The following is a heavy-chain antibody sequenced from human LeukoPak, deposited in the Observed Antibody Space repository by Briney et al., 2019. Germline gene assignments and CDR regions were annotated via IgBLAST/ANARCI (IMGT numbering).Heavy chain of an antibody. V-gene: IGHV3-7*01. CDR3: ARVNTGAFDI. D-gene: IGHD2-8*02. CDR1: GFTFSSYW. Sequence: GGSLRLSCAASGFTFSSYWVTWVRQAPGKGLEWVANIKQDGTEKYYVDSMRGRFTISRDNAKNSLYLQMNSLRAEDTAVYYCARVNTGAFDIWGQGTMVTVSS. CDR2: IKQDGTEK. J-gene: IGHJ3*02.